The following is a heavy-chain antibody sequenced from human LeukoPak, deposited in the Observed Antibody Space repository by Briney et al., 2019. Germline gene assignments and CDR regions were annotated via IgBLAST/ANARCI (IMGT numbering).Heavy chain of an antibody. V-gene: IGHV7-4-1*02. Sequence: RASVKVSCKASGYTFTTYAMNWVRQAPGQGLEWMGWINTDTGNPSYAQGFTGRFVFSLDTSVSTAYLQISSLKAEDTAVYYCARVWAAAGFFYHFDYWGQGSLVTVSS. D-gene: IGHD6-13*01. CDR3: ARVWAAAGFFYHFDY. CDR2: INTDTGNP. CDR1: GYTFTTYA. J-gene: IGHJ4*02.